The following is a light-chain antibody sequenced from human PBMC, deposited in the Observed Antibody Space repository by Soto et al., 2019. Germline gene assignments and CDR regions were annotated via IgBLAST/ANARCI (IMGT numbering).Light chain of an antibody. CDR3: QQYDKWPRT. Sequence: EVLMTQSPATLSVSPGERATLSCRASQSVSRKLAWYQQTHGQAPRLLIYGASTRATGVPARFSGSGSGTEFTLTISNLQSEDFAVYHCQQYDKWPRTFGQGTKVDIK. V-gene: IGKV3-15*01. CDR2: GAS. CDR1: QSVSRK. J-gene: IGKJ1*01.